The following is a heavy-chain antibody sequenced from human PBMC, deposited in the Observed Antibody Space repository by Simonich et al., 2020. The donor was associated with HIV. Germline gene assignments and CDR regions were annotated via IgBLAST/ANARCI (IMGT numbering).Heavy chain of an antibody. J-gene: IGHJ1*01. CDR2: INHSGST. Sequence: QVQLQQWGAGLLKPSETLSLTCAVYGGSFSGYYWSWIRQPPGKGLEWIGEINHSGSTNYPPSLKSRVTISVDTSKNQFSLKLSSVTAADTAVYYCARGYYYDSSGYYQPAEYFQHWGQGTLVTVSS. V-gene: IGHV4-34*01. D-gene: IGHD3-22*01. CDR3: ARGYYYDSSGYYQPAEYFQH. CDR1: GGSFSGYY.